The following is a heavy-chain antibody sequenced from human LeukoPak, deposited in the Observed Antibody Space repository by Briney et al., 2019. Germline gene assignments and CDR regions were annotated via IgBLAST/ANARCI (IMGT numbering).Heavy chain of an antibody. CDR2: IYYSGST. Sequence: SETLSLTCTVSGGSISSYYWSWIRQPPGKGLEWIGYIYYSGSTNYNPSLKSRVTISVDTSKNQFSLKLSSVTAADTAVYYCARGSGPWGQGTLATVSS. D-gene: IGHD2-15*01. J-gene: IGHJ5*02. V-gene: IGHV4-59*01. CDR3: ARGSGP. CDR1: GGSISSYY.